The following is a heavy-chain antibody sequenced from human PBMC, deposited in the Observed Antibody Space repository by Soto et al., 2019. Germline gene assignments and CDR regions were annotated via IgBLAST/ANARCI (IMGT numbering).Heavy chain of an antibody. CDR2: ICFSSSYI. CDR3: ATWTYQALLDS. J-gene: IGHJ5*01. Sequence: GGFLRLSCAASCVGFGTYAINWVRQAPGMGLGWASFICFSSSYIYYADSERGRFTVSRDNSNNSLYLQLNNLRAENTDVYSCATWTYQALLDSWGQGTLVTVSS. CDR1: CVGFGTYA. D-gene: IGHD2-2*01. V-gene: IGHV3-21*01.